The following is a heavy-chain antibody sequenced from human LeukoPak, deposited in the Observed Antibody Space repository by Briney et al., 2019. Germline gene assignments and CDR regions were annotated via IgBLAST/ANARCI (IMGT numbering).Heavy chain of an antibody. D-gene: IGHD5-24*01. J-gene: IGHJ6*04. Sequence: PGGSLRLSCAASGFDLNNYAMHWVRQAPGKGLEWVTLTSYSGDNTYYADSVKGRFTFSRDKSKNTLYLQMNSLRPEDSAVYFCASDPRDGGQNVWGKGTTVTVSS. V-gene: IGHV3-30*04. CDR2: TSYSGDNT. CDR1: GFDLNNYA. CDR3: ASDPRDGGQNV.